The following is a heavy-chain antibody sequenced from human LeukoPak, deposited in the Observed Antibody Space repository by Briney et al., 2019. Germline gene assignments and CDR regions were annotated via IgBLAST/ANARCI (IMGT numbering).Heavy chain of an antibody. Sequence: GGSLGLSCAASGFTFSSYSMNWVRQAPGKGLEWVSYISSSSSTIYYADSVKGRFTISRDNAKNSLYLQMNSLRDEDTAVYYCARDFVVVVAATLNAFDIWGQGTMVTVSS. D-gene: IGHD2-15*01. CDR3: ARDFVVVVAATLNAFDI. V-gene: IGHV3-48*02. CDR2: ISSSSSTI. J-gene: IGHJ3*02. CDR1: GFTFSSYS.